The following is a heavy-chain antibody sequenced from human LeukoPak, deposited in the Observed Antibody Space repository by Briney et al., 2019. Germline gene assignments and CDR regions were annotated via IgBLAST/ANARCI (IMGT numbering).Heavy chain of an antibody. CDR1: GGSISSSNYY. Sequence: SETLSLTCTVSGGSISSSNYYWGWIRQPPGKGLEWIGSLFYSGNTYYNPSPKSRVTISVDTSKNQLSLKVRSVTATDTVVYSCVRHSADHTSFDHWGQGTLVTVSS. CDR3: VRHSADHTSFDH. V-gene: IGHV4-39*01. CDR2: LFYSGNT. J-gene: IGHJ4*02.